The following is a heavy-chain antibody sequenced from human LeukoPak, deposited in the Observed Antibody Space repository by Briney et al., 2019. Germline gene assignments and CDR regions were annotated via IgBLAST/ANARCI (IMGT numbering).Heavy chain of an antibody. Sequence: GGSLRLSCAASGFTFSTYGMHWVRQAPPKGLDWVAVISYDGSNKYYADSVKGRFTISRDNSKNTLYLQMNSLRAEDTAVYYCAKDRRGYYSPYFDYWGQGTLVTVSS. CDR2: ISYDGSNK. J-gene: IGHJ4*02. V-gene: IGHV3-30*18. D-gene: IGHD3-22*01. CDR3: AKDRRGYYSPYFDY. CDR1: GFTFSTYG.